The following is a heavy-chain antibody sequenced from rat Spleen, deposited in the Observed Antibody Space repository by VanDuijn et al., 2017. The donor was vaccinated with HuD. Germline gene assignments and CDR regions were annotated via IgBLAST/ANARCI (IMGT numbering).Heavy chain of an antibody. CDR3: ATSGYTTDYFYPLVGY. D-gene: IGHD1-6*01. Sequence: EVQLVESGGGLVQPGRSLKLSCAASGFTFSNYGMAWVCQAPTKGLEWVASLTNTGGSTYYPDSVKGRFTISRDNAKSTLYLQMNSLRSEDTATYYCATSGYTTDYFYPLVGYWGQGTLVTVSS. CDR1: GFTFSNYG. V-gene: IGHV5-29*01. J-gene: IGHJ3*01. CDR2: LTNTGGST.